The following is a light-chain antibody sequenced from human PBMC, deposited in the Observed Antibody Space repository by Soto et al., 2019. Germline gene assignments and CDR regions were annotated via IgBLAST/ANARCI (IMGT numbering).Light chain of an antibody. CDR1: QSISSSY. J-gene: IGKJ2*01. V-gene: IGKV3-20*01. CDR2: GAS. Sequence: EIELTQSPGTLSLSPGERATLSCGASQSISSSYLAWYQQKPGQAPRLLIYGASSRATGIPDRFSGSGSGTDFTLTISRLEPEDFAVYYCQQYGTSPPYTFGQGTKLEIK. CDR3: QQYGTSPPYT.